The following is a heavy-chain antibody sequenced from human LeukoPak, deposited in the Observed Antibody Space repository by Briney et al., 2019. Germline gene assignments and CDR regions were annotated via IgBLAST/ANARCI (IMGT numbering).Heavy chain of an antibody. CDR2: ISSSCSTI. Sequence: RGSLRLSCAASGFTFSSYEMNWVRQAQGPGLEWVSYISSSCSTIYYADSVKGRFTISRDNAKNSLYLQMNRLRAEDTAVYYCARGKMGWLQPSGDAFDIWGQGTMVTVSS. V-gene: IGHV3-48*03. CDR1: GFTFSSYE. J-gene: IGHJ3*02. D-gene: IGHD5-24*01. CDR3: ARGKMGWLQPSGDAFDI.